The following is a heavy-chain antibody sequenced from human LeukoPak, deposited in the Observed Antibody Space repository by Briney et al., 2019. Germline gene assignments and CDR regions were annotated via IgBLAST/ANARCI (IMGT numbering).Heavy chain of an antibody. D-gene: IGHD2-2*01. V-gene: IGHV1-69*13. Sequence: SVKVSCKASGGTFSSYAISWVRQAPGQGLEWMGGIIPIFGTANYAQKFQGRVTITADESTSTAYMELSSLRSEDTAVYYCARETRGNIWCSSTSCHEQDAFDIWGQGTMVTVSS. CDR3: ARETRGNIWCSSTSCHEQDAFDI. CDR2: IIPIFGTA. CDR1: GGTFSSYA. J-gene: IGHJ3*02.